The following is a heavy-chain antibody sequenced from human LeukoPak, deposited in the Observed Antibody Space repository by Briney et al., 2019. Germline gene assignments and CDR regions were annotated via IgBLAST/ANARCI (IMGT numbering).Heavy chain of an antibody. D-gene: IGHD3-3*01. Sequence: SQTLSLTCTVSGGSISSGSYYWSWIRQPAGKGLEWIGRIYTSGSTNYNPSLKSRVTISVDTSKNQFSLKLSSVTAADTAVYYCARGNYDFWSGYVDYFDYWGQGTLVTVSS. CDR3: ARGNYDFWSGYVDYFDY. J-gene: IGHJ4*02. CDR2: IYTSGST. CDR1: GGSISSGSYY. V-gene: IGHV4-61*02.